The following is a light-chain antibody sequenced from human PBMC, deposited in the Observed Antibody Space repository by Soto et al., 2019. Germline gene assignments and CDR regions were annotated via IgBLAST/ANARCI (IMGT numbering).Light chain of an antibody. V-gene: IGKV3-15*01. CDR1: QSISSD. Sequence: ETVMTQSPATLSVSPGERATLSCRASQSISSDLAWYQQKPGQAPRLLIYGASTTATGIPGRFSGSGSGREFTLTISSLQSEDFAVYYCQQYNNSPRTFGQGTKLEIK. CDR3: QQYNNSPRT. J-gene: IGKJ2*01. CDR2: GAS.